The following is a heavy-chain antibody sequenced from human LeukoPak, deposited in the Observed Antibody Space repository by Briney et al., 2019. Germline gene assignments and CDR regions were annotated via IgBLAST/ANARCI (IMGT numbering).Heavy chain of an antibody. J-gene: IGHJ4*02. V-gene: IGHV3-23*01. Sequence: PGGSLRLSCAASGFTFSNYAMTWVRQAPGKGLEWVSALSGSGGSAYYADSVKGRFTISRDNSKNTLYLQMNSLRAEDTAVYYCAKGRYESSGFNWAAWGQGTLVTASS. CDR2: LSGSGGSA. D-gene: IGHD3-22*01. CDR3: AKGRYESSGFNWAA. CDR1: GFTFSNYA.